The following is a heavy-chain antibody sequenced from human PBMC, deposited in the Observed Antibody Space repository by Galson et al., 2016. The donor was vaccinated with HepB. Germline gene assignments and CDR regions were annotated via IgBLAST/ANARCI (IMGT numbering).Heavy chain of an antibody. CDR3: ATAGVVVPLASRSFDY. CDR1: GFTVSNNY. CDR2: IYSGGSR. V-gene: IGHV3-53*01. J-gene: IGHJ4*02. D-gene: IGHD3-22*01. Sequence: SLRLSCAVPGFTVSNNYMAWVRQAPGKGLELVSLIYSGGSRYYADSVKGRFTISSDNSKNTLYLQMNSLRAEDKAVYYCATAGVVVPLASRSFDYWGQGTLVTVSS.